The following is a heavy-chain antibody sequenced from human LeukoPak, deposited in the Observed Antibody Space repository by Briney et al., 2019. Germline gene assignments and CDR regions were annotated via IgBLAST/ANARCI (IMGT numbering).Heavy chain of an antibody. Sequence: PGGSLRLSCAASGFTLSHYWMHWVRQAPGKGLVWVSRINSDGSSTSYADSVKGRFTISRDNAKNTLYLQMNSLRVEDTAVYYCARRYGGYWASDIWGQRTMVTVSS. CDR2: INSDGSST. D-gene: IGHD2-21*01. J-gene: IGHJ3*02. CDR1: GFTLSHYW. V-gene: IGHV3-74*01. CDR3: ARRYGGYWASDI.